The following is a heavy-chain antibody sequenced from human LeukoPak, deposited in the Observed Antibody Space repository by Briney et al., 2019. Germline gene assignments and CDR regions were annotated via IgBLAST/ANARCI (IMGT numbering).Heavy chain of an antibody. D-gene: IGHD3-10*01. CDR3: ARGPYYNPSDAFDL. CDR1: GFIFRNFA. V-gene: IGHV3-33*01. CDR2: MWTDRSDK. J-gene: IGHJ3*01. Sequence: GGSLRLSCAASGFIFRNFAMQWVRQAPGKGLEWVGVMWTDRSDKYYADSVKGRFTISRDNSRNALYLQMNGLRAEDTAVYYCARGPYYNPSDAFDLWGQGTVVTVFS.